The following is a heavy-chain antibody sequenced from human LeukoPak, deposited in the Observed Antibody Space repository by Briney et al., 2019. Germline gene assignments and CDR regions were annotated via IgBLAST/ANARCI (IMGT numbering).Heavy chain of an antibody. D-gene: IGHD2-2*01. CDR2: ISAHNGNT. CDR3: ASSIVYCSSTSCYFN. Sequence: ASVKVSCKTSGYTFISSGISWVRQAPGQGLEWMGWISAHNGNTNYAQKFQGRVTMTRDTSISTAYMELSRLRSDDTAVYYCASSIVYCSSTSCYFNWGQGTLVTVSS. J-gene: IGHJ4*02. V-gene: IGHV1-18*01. CDR1: GYTFISSG.